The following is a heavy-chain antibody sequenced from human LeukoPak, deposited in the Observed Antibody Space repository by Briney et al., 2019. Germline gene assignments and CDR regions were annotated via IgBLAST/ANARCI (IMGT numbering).Heavy chain of an antibody. V-gene: IGHV3-7*01. CDR2: IKQDETEK. J-gene: IGHJ4*02. D-gene: IGHD6-19*01. Sequence: GGSLRLSCTASGFTFSNFWMGWVRQAPGKGLEWVANIKQDETEKFYLGSVKGRFTISRDNAKNSLYLQMNSLRAEDTAVYYCARDSSGPIDYWGQGTLVTVSS. CDR3: ARDSSGPIDY. CDR1: GFTFSNFW.